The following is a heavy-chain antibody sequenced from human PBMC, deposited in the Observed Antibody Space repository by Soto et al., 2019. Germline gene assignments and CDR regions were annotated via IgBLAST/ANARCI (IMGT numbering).Heavy chain of an antibody. D-gene: IGHD2-15*01. Sequence: EVQLVESGGGLVQPGRSLRLSCAASGFTFDDYAMHWVRQAPGKVLEWVSGISWNSGSIGYADSVKGRFTISRDNAKNSLYLQMNSLRAEDTALYYCAKEDCSGGSCYLDYWGQGTLVTVSS. J-gene: IGHJ4*02. CDR2: ISWNSGSI. CDR3: AKEDCSGGSCYLDY. CDR1: GFTFDDYA. V-gene: IGHV3-9*01.